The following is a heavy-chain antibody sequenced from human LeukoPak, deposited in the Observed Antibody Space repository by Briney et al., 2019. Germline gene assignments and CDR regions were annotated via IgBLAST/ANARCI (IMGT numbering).Heavy chain of an antibody. J-gene: IGHJ4*02. CDR3: ARGRGCGGDCEGFDY. V-gene: IGHV3-48*01. CDR1: GFTFSSYS. CDR2: ISSSSSTI. D-gene: IGHD2-21*02. Sequence: GGSLRLSCAASGFTFSSYSMNWVRQAPGKGLEWVSYISSSSSTIYYADSVKGRFTISRDNAKNSLYLQMNSLRAEDTAVYYCARGRGCGGDCEGFDYWGQGTLVTVSS.